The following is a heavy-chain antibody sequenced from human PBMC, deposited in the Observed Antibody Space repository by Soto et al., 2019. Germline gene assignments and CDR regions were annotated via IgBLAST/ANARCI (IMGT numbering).Heavy chain of an antibody. CDR1: GGSFSGYY. CDR3: ARGLALTTVTTWFDP. Sequence: QVQLQQWGAGLLKPSETLSLTCAVYGGSFSGYYWSWIRQPPGKGLEWIGEINHSGSTNYNPSLRSHVTISVDTSKTQVSLKLSSVTAADTAVYYCARGLALTTVTTWFDPWGQRTLVAVSS. CDR2: INHSGST. J-gene: IGHJ5*02. D-gene: IGHD4-4*01. V-gene: IGHV4-34*01.